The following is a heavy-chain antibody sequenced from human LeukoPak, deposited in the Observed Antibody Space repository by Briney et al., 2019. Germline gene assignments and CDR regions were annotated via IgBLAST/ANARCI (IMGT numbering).Heavy chain of an antibody. Sequence: GGSLRLSCAASGFTFNSYGMHWVRQAPGKGLDWMAFIRYDGSIKHYADSVKGRFTISRDNSKNTLFLQMNGLRPEDTAVYYCGKGSSTSGCPDYWGQGTLVTVSS. J-gene: IGHJ4*02. CDR3: GKGSSTSGCPDY. CDR2: IRYDGSIK. V-gene: IGHV3-30*02. CDR1: GFTFNSYG. D-gene: IGHD6-19*01.